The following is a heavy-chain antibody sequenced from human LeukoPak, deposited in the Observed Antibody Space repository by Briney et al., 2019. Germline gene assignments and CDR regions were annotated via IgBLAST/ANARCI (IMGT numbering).Heavy chain of an antibody. CDR1: GGSISSSSYY. J-gene: IGHJ4*02. CDR2: IYYSGST. D-gene: IGHD5-18*01. CDR3: ARDTYNYGSSAYYFDY. V-gene: IGHV4-39*07. Sequence: SETLSLTCTVSGGSISSSSYYWGWIRQPPGKGLEWIGSIYYSGSTYYNPSLKSRVTMSVDTSKNQFSLKLGSVTAADTAVYYCARDTYNYGSSAYYFDYWGQGTLVTVSS.